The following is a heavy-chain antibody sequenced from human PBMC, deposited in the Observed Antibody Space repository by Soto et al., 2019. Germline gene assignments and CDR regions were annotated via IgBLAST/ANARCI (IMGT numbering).Heavy chain of an antibody. CDR2: MNPNSGNT. Sequence: ASVKGSCKGSGYTFSSDDSNCVRQATGQGLEWMGWMNPNSGNTGYAQKFQGRVTMTRNTSISTAYMELSSLRSEDTAVYYCGREVGSRIDYWGQGTLVTVSS. D-gene: IGHD6-13*01. V-gene: IGHV1-8*01. CDR3: GREVGSRIDY. CDR1: GYTFSSDD. J-gene: IGHJ4*02.